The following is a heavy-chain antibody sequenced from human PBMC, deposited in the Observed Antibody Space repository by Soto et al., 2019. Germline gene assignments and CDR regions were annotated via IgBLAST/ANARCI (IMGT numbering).Heavy chain of an antibody. J-gene: IGHJ5*02. CDR1: GGSISSSNW. CDR3: GGGGNWNLGFDP. V-gene: IGHV4-4*02. CDR2: IYHSGST. Sequence: QVQLQESGPGLVKPSGTLSLTCAVSGGSISSSNWWSWVRQPPGKGLEWIGEIYHSGSTNYNPSLKSRVTLSVDKPKNQFSPKLSSVTAADKAVYYCGGGGNWNLGFDPWGQGTLVTVSS. D-gene: IGHD1-7*01.